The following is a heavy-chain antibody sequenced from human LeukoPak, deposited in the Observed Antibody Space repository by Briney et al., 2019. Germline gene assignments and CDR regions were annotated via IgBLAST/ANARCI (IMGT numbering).Heavy chain of an antibody. CDR2: IYTSGST. CDR1: GGSISSNSYY. D-gene: IGHD3-9*01. V-gene: IGHV4-61*02. CDR3: AREDHDIVTGYSDFDY. J-gene: IGHJ4*02. Sequence: SETLSLTCTVSGGSISSNSYYWSWIRQPAGKGLEWIGRIYTSGSTDYNPSLKSRVTISKDTSKNQFSLKLSSVTAADTAVYYCAREDHDIVTGYSDFDYWGQGTLVTVSS.